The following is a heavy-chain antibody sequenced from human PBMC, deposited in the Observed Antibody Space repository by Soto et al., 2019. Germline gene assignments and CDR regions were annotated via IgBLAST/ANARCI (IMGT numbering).Heavy chain of an antibody. CDR3: VSIGDPPLDF. CDR1: GFTFSDHW. V-gene: IGHV3-74*01. D-gene: IGHD3-3*01. CDR2: INGDGRTT. J-gene: IGHJ4*02. Sequence: PGGSLRLSCAASGFTFSDHWMHWVRQATGKGLVWVSRINGDGRTTDYADSVKGRFTISRDNAKNTLYLQMNSLRVEDTAVYYCVSIGDPPLDFWGQGTLVTVSS.